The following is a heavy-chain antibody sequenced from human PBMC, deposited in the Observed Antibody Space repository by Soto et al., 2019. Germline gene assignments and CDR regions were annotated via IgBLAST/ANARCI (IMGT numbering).Heavy chain of an antibody. CDR3: ARYFPDKSCSQSALDY. CDR2: KYYRSRRYN. V-gene: IGHV6-1*01. D-gene: IGHD2-15*01. Sequence: QTVSLTCAISGDSVSGQSAPWKWISQSPSRGVELLRTKYYRSRRYNDYAVPGQSRITVTPDPSKNQFSLDLTSVTRGDTAVHYFARYFPDKSCSQSALDYWGQGALVTVSS. CDR1: GDSVSGQSAP. J-gene: IGHJ4*02.